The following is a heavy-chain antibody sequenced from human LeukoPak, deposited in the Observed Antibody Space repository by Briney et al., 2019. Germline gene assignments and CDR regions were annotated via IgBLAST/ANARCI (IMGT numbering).Heavy chain of an antibody. J-gene: IGHJ5*01. V-gene: IGHV3-23*05. Sequence: GGSLRLSCAASGFIFSDRAMGWVRQAPGKGLDWVSSISHSSMNIYYGDSVKGRFTVSRDNSKNTLLLQMNSLTAGDTAIYYCAKVFCTSTKCYPKSFDSWGQGTLVTVSA. CDR2: ISHSSMNI. CDR3: AKVFCTSTKCYPKSFDS. CDR1: GFIFSDRA. D-gene: IGHD2-2*01.